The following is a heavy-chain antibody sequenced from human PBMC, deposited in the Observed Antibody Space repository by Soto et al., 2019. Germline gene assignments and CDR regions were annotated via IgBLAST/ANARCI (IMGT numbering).Heavy chain of an antibody. D-gene: IGHD6-13*01. CDR3: AAGEASSRNLAPYYLDF. J-gene: IGHJ4*02. Sequence: SETLSLTCTVSGGSMRNYFWTWIRQPPGKGLEWIGYIHYSGTTSFFPSYNPSLRSRVTISEDTAENQFSLKLLSVTTADTAVYFCAAGEASSRNLAPYYLDFWGQGTLVTVSS. CDR2: IHYSGTT. V-gene: IGHV4-59*01. CDR1: GGSMRNYF.